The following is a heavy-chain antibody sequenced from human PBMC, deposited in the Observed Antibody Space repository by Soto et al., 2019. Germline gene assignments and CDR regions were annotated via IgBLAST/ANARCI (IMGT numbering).Heavy chain of an antibody. V-gene: IGHV1-18*01. CDR3: XXXXXXXXXXX. Sequence: QVQLVQSGAEVKKPGASVKVSCKASGYTFTSYGISWXXXXXXXGLEWMGWISAYNGNTNYAQKLQGRVTMTTDTSTXTAXXXXXXXXXXXXXXXXXXXXXXXXXXXXXXQGTLVTVSS. J-gene: IGHJ4*02. CDR2: ISAYNGNT. CDR1: GYTFTSYG.